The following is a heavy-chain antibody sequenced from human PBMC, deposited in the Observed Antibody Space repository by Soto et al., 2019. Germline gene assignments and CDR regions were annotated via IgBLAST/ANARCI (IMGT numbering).Heavy chain of an antibody. V-gene: IGHV1-18*01. J-gene: IGHJ6*02. CDR3: ARESVVAATLYGMDV. D-gene: IGHD2-15*01. CDR1: GYTFTSYC. Sequence: QVQLVQSGAEVKKPGASVKVSCKAPGYTFTSYCISWERQAPGQGLEWMGWISAYNGNTNYAQKHKCRVTMTTDTSTSTAYMERSSLRSDDTAVYYCARESVVAATLYGMDVWGQGTTVTVSS. CDR2: ISAYNGNT.